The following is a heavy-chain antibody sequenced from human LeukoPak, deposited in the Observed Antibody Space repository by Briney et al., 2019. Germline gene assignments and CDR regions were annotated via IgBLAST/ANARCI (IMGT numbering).Heavy chain of an antibody. CDR3: AGASTTVPNLLDH. CDR1: GFTFSTYW. Sequence: GGSLRLSCAASGFTFSTYWMHWVRQAPGKGLVWVARIKGDGSATIYAASVKGRFTISRDNSKNTLYLQTSSLRVEDTAVYYCAGASTTVPNLLDHWGRGTLVTVSS. D-gene: IGHD4-17*01. J-gene: IGHJ4*02. V-gene: IGHV3-74*01. CDR2: IKGDGSAT.